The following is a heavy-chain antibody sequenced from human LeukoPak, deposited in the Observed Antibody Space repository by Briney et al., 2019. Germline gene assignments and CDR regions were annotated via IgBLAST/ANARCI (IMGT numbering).Heavy chain of an antibody. CDR3: ATGLETMVRGVITPDY. D-gene: IGHD3-10*01. J-gene: IGHJ4*02. CDR2: ISSSGSTI. CDR1: GFTFSDYY. Sequence: PGGSLRLSCAASGFTFSDYYMSWIRQAPEKGLEWVSYISSSGSTIYYADSVKGRFTISRDNAKNSLYLQMNSLRAEDTAVYYCATGLETMVRGVITPDYWGQGTLVTVSS. V-gene: IGHV3-11*04.